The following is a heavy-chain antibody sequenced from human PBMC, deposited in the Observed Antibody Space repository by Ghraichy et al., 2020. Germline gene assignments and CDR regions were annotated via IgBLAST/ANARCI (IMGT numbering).Heavy chain of an antibody. CDR2: IYSGGST. J-gene: IGHJ4*02. CDR1: GFTVSSNY. D-gene: IGHD6-19*01. CDR3: ARGWGPYGYFDY. Sequence: GVLNISCAASGFTVSSNYMNWVHQAPGKGLEWVSVIYSGGSTYYADSVKGRFTISRDNSKNTLYLQMNSLRAEDTAVYYCARGWGPYGYFDYWGQGTLVTVSS. V-gene: IGHV3-66*02.